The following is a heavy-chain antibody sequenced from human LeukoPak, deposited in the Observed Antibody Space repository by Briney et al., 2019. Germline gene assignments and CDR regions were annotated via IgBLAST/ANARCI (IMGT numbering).Heavy chain of an antibody. Sequence: GGSLRLSCAASGFTFSSYEMNWVRQAPGKGLEWVSYISSSGSTIYYADSVKGRFTISRDNAKNSLYLQMNSLRAEDTAVYYCAREAYYDFWTHKKGAFDIWGQGTMVTVSS. D-gene: IGHD3-3*01. CDR2: ISSSGSTI. CDR3: AREAYYDFWTHKKGAFDI. CDR1: GFTFSSYE. J-gene: IGHJ3*02. V-gene: IGHV3-48*03.